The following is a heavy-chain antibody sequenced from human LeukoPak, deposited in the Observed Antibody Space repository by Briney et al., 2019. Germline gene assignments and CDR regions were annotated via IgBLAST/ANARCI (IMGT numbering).Heavy chain of an antibody. Sequence: GGSLRLSCAASGFTFSSYGMHWVRQAPGKGLEWVAVIWYDGSNKYYADSVKGRFTISRDNSKNTLYLQMNSLRAEDTAVYYCARSLGVRRNYYYYYGMDVWGQGTTVTVSS. CDR3: ARSLGVRRNYYYYYGMDV. J-gene: IGHJ6*02. CDR2: IWYDGSNK. CDR1: GFTFSSYG. D-gene: IGHD2-8*01. V-gene: IGHV3-33*01.